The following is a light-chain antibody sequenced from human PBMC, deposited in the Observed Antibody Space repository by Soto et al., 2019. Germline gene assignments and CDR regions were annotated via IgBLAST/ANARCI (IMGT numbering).Light chain of an antibody. CDR3: QQSYSTPRTWT. Sequence: DLQMTQSPSSLSASVGDRVTITCRASQRISSYLNWYQQKPGKAPKLLIYAASSLQSGVPSRFSGSGSGTDFTLTISSLQPEDFATYYCQQSYSTPRTWTFGQGTKVEIK. CDR2: AAS. V-gene: IGKV1-39*01. J-gene: IGKJ1*01. CDR1: QRISSY.